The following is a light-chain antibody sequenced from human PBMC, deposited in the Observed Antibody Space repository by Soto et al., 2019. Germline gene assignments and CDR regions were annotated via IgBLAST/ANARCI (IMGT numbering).Light chain of an antibody. CDR3: QEYSKWPVFT. CDR2: AAS. V-gene: IGKV3-15*01. CDR1: QSVGRN. Sequence: EIVVTQSPGILSVSPGDRATLSCRASQSVGRNLAWYQQKPCQAPTLLIYAASTRATGLLVRFSGSASGTDFTLTVSSLQSEDFAVYYCQEYSKWPVFTFGPGTSVY. J-gene: IGKJ3*01.